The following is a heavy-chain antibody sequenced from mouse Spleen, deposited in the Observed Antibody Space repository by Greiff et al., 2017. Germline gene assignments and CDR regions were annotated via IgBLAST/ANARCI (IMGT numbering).Heavy chain of an antibody. D-gene: IGHD2-3*01. J-gene: IGHJ1*01. CDR2: ISSGGSYT. CDR3: ARQIYDGLYWYFDV. CDR1: GFTFSSYG. V-gene: IGHV5-6*01. Sequence: EVKLVESGGDLVKPGGSLKLSCAASGFTFSSYGMSWVRQTPDKRLEWVATISSGGSYTYYPDSVKGRFTISRDNAKNTLYLQMSSLKSEDTAMYYCARQIYDGLYWYFDVWGAGTTVTVTS.